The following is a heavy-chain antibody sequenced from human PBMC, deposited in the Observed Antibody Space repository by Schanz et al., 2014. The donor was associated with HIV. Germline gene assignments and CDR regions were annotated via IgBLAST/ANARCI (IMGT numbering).Heavy chain of an antibody. CDR2: ISYDGSIK. J-gene: IGHJ5*02. Sequence: QVQLVESGGGVVQPGKSLRLSCAASGFTFRTHGIHWVRQAPAKGLEWVAVISYDGSIKEYADSVKGRFTISRDNAKKSLYLQMDSLRGEDTAVYYCARDPNTQAWFDPWGQGTLVIVSS. D-gene: IGHD2-2*02. V-gene: IGHV3-30*03. CDR3: ARDPNTQAWFDP. CDR1: GFTFRTHG.